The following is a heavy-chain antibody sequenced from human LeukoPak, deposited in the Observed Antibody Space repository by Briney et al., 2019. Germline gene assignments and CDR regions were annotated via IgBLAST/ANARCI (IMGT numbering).Heavy chain of an antibody. J-gene: IGHJ6*03. CDR2: IYYSGST. CDR1: GGSISSHY. V-gene: IGHV4-59*11. CDR3: ARGSGVRGVTDYYYMDV. Sequence: SETLSLTCTVSGGSISSHYWSWIRQSPGKGLEWIGYIYYSGSTNYNPSLKSRVTISVDTSKNQFSLKLSSVTAADTAVYYCARGSGVRGVTDYYYMDVWGKGTTVTVSS. D-gene: IGHD3-10*01.